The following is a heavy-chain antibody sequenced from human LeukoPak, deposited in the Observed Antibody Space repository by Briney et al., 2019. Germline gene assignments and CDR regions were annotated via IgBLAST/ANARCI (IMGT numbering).Heavy chain of an antibody. D-gene: IGHD4-23*01. CDR2: ISYDGSNK. CDR3: AKDGDYGGNYGMDV. J-gene: IGHJ6*02. V-gene: IGHV3-30*18. CDR1: GFTFSSYG. Sequence: PGGSLRLSCAASGFTFSSYGMHWVRQAPGKGLEWLAVISYDGSNKYYADSVKGRFTISRDNSKNTLYLQMNSLRAEDTAVYYCAKDGDYGGNYGMDVWGQGTTVTVSS.